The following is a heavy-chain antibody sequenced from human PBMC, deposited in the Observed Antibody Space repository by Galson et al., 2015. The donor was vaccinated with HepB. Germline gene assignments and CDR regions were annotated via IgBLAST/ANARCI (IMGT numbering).Heavy chain of an antibody. D-gene: IGHD2-21*01. J-gene: IGHJ3*02. CDR3: TKEARVCDADRCSSGFSGFDI. CDR2: INSDNADI. V-gene: IGHV3-21*01. Sequence: SLRLSCAASGFTFRTFTMNWVRQAPGKGLEWVASINSDNADIHYAESVKGRFTISRDNAKNSLYLQMNSLSVEDTALYYCTKEARVCDADRCSSGFSGFDIWGQGTMVSVP. CDR1: GFTFRTFT.